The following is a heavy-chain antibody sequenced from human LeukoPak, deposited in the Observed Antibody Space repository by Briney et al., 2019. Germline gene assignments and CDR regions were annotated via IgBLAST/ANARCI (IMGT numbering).Heavy chain of an antibody. Sequence: GGSLRLSCAASGFTFSDYYMSWVRQAPGKGLEWVSVIYSGGSTYYADSVKGRFTISRDNSKNTLYLQMNRLRAEDTAVYYCAREDDPYGMDVWGQGTTVTVSS. CDR3: AREDDPYGMDV. CDR2: IYSGGST. V-gene: IGHV3-53*01. CDR1: GFTFSDYY. J-gene: IGHJ6*02.